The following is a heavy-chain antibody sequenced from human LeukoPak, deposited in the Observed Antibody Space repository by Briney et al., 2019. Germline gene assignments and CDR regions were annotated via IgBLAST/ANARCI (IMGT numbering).Heavy chain of an antibody. Sequence: SETLSLTCTVSGGSISSGSYYWSWIRQPPGKGLEWIGEINHSGSTNYNPSLKSRVTISVDTSKNQFSLKLSSVTAADTAVYYCARRLWSRAFDIWGQGTMVTVSS. CDR3: ARRLWSRAFDI. CDR1: GGSISSGSYY. V-gene: IGHV4-39*07. D-gene: IGHD2-21*01. CDR2: INHSGST. J-gene: IGHJ3*02.